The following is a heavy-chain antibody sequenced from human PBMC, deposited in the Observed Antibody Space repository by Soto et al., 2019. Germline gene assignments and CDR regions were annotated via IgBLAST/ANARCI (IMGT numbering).Heavy chain of an antibody. J-gene: IGHJ4*02. D-gene: IGHD3-10*01. Sequence: SETLSLTCAVYGESFSGYYWSWIRQPPWKGLEWIGEINHSGSTNYNPSLKSRVTISVDTSKNQFSLKLSSVTAADTAVYYCARAITLVRGAVYVYWGQGTLVTVSS. CDR1: GESFSGYY. CDR2: INHSGST. CDR3: ARAITLVRGAVYVY. V-gene: IGHV4-34*01.